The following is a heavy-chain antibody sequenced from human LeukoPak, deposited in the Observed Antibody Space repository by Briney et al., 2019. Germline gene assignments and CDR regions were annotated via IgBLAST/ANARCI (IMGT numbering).Heavy chain of an antibody. D-gene: IGHD6-13*01. CDR2: INSDGSST. J-gene: IGHJ6*03. V-gene: IGHV3-74*01. Sequence: PGGSLRLSCAASGFTFSSYWMHWVRQAPGKGLVWVSRINSDGSSTSYADSVKGRFTISRDNAKNTLYLQMNSLRAEDTAVYYRARGDGYQQEYYYYYMDVWGKGTTVTVSS. CDR1: GFTFSSYW. CDR3: ARGDGYQQEYYYYYMDV.